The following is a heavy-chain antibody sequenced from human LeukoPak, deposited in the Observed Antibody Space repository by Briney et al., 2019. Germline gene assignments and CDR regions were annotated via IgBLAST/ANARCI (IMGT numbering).Heavy chain of an antibody. Sequence: GSLRLSCAASGFTFSSYSMSWVRESPGKGLEWVSNIRTNGRDTYYADAVKGRFTISRDNSKNTLYLEMNSLRAEDTAVYYCATGGYTTWFDPWGQGTLVTLSS. CDR1: GFTFSSYS. V-gene: IGHV3-23*01. CDR3: ATGGYTTWFDP. J-gene: IGHJ5*02. D-gene: IGHD2-15*01. CDR2: IRTNGRDT.